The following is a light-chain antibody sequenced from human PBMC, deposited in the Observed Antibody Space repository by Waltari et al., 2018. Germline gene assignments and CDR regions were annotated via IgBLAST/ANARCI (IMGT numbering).Light chain of an antibody. CDR1: QSVSNY. V-gene: IGKV3-11*01. Sequence: EIVLTQSPATLSLSPGERATLSCRASQSVSNYLAWYQQKPGQAPSLVIYDASSRSTGIPARFSGSGSGTDFTLTISSLESEDFAVYYCQQRSSWPPWTFGQGTKVEIK. J-gene: IGKJ1*01. CDR2: DAS. CDR3: QQRSSWPPWT.